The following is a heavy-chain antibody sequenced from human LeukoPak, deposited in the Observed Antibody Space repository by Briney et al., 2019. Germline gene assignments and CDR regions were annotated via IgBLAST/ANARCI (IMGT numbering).Heavy chain of an antibody. CDR3: ARLVSWVIGIFDY. J-gene: IGHJ4*02. CDR1: GGSISSYY. D-gene: IGHD3-16*02. V-gene: IGHV4-4*09. Sequence: AETLSLTCTVSGGSISSYYWSWIRQPPGKGLEWIGYIYTSGITNYNPSRKSRVTISVDTSKNQFSLKLSSVTAAGTAVYCCARLVSWVIGIFDYWGQGTMVTVSS. CDR2: IYTSGIT.